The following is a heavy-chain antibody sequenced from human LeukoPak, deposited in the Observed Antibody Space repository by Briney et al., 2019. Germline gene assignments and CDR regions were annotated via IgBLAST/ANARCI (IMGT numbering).Heavy chain of an antibody. CDR1: GFTFSSYA. CDR2: ISGSGGNT. Sequence: QPGGSLRLSCAASGFTFSSYAMSWVRQAPGKGLEWVSAISGSGGNTYYADSVKGRFTMSRDNSKNTLSLQMNSLRAEDTAVYYCVRDGDWGTYDYWGQGTLVTVSS. D-gene: IGHD3-16*01. J-gene: IGHJ4*02. CDR3: VRDGDWGTYDY. V-gene: IGHV3-23*01.